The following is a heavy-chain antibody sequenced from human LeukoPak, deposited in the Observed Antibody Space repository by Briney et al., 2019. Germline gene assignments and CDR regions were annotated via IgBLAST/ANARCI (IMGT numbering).Heavy chain of an antibody. CDR2: IYYSGSA. V-gene: IGHV4-39*07. J-gene: IGHJ4*02. CDR3: ARVLRYFDWLSAELYYFDY. D-gene: IGHD3-9*01. Sequence: KPSETLSLTCTVSGGSISSSSYYWGWIRQPPGKGLEWIGSIYYSGSAYYNPSLKSRVTISEDTSKNQFSLKLSSVTAADTAVHYCARVLRYFDWLSAELYYFDYWGQGTLVTVSS. CDR1: GGSISSSSYY.